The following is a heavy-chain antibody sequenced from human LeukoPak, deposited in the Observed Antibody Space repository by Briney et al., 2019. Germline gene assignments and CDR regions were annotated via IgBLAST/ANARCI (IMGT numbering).Heavy chain of an antibody. CDR2: ISSSSSYI. CDR1: GFTFSSYS. J-gene: IGHJ6*03. D-gene: IGHD5-18*01. CDR3: AKASSYGYSYYYYMDV. Sequence: KAGGSLRLSCAASGFTFSSYSMNWVRQAPGKGLEWVSSISSSSSYIYYADSVKGRFTISRDNAKNSLYLQMNSLRAEDTAVYYCAKASSYGYSYYYYMDVWGKGTTVTVSS. V-gene: IGHV3-21*01.